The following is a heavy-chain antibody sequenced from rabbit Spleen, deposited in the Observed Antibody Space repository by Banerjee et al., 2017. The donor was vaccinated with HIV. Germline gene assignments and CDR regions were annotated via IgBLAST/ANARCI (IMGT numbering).Heavy chain of an antibody. V-gene: IGHV1S7*01. CDR1: GFSISSYY. Sequence: QLEESAGGLVQPGGSLTLTCTASGFSISSYYMNWVRQAPGKGLEWIGYIDPVFGITYYANWVNGRFSISRENAQNTVFLQMTSLTVADTATYFCARDNWDPYILNLWGPGTLVTVS. J-gene: IGHJ4*01. D-gene: IGHD3-3*01. CDR2: IDPVFGIT. CDR3: ARDNWDPYILNL.